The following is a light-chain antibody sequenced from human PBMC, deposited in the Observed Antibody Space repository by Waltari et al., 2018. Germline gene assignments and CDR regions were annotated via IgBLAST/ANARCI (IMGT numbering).Light chain of an antibody. V-gene: IGLV3-10*01. Sequence: YELTQPPSVSVSPGQTARITCSGHELPRKYAYWFQQKSGQAPRLVIDEDTKRPSGIPERFSGSSSGTVATLTISGAQVDDEADYYCYSSDSTGLRVFGGGTTVVVL. CDR3: YSSDSTGLRV. J-gene: IGLJ1*01. CDR2: EDT. CDR1: ELPRKY.